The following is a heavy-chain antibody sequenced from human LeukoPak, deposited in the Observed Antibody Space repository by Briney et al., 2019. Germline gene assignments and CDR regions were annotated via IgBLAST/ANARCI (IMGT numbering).Heavy chain of an antibody. J-gene: IGHJ4*02. CDR3: ARQMTSTRLFDS. V-gene: IGHV3-30*04. Sequence: GGSLTLSCIASGFMFSDHDFHWVRQSPDKGLEWVALIGSDGTKKYYVYSVQGRFTVSIENSKTTLFLHMTSLRADDTAGYCFARQMTSTRLFDSWGQGTLVTVS. CDR2: IGSDGTKK. CDR1: GFMFSDHD. D-gene: IGHD5/OR15-5a*01.